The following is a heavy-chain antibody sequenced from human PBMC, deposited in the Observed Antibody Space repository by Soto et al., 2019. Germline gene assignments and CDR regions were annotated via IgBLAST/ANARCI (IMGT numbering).Heavy chain of an antibody. CDR1: GGSISSGHYP. D-gene: IGHD6-13*01. Sequence: SEILSLTYAVSGGSISSGHYPWTWIRQPPGKGLEWIGYIYPGGNTYYSPSLKSRVAIALDTYKSLVSLRLNSVSAAGTAVYSGAMLVGVAISTWGQGTLVAV. J-gene: IGHJ4*02. V-gene: IGHV4-30-2*01. CDR3: AMLVGVAIST. CDR2: IYPGGNT.